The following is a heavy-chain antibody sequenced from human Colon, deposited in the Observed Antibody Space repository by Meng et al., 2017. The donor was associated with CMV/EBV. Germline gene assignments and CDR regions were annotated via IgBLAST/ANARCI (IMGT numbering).Heavy chain of an antibody. CDR2: IRSSANGDRT. CDR1: GFTVSSNY. V-gene: IGHV3-23*01. D-gene: IGHD3-22*01. CDR3: AKWGPHDDTSGYDGGFDY. J-gene: IGHJ4*02. Sequence: GESLKISCAASGFTVSSNYMSWVRQAPGKGLEWVSLIRSSANGDRTYYADSVKGRFTISRDTYKNTVYLQMNSLRADDTAVYYCAKWGPHDDTSGYDGGFDYWGQGTLVTVSS.